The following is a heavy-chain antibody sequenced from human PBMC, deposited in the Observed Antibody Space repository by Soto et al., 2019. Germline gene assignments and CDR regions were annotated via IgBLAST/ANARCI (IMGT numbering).Heavy chain of an antibody. J-gene: IGHJ4*02. CDR1: GFSFRSYW. CDR2: ISSDGSST. D-gene: IGHD3-9*01. V-gene: IGHV3-74*01. Sequence: EVQLVESGGGLVQSGGSLGLSCAASGFSFRSYWMHWVRQAPGKGLVWVARISSDGSSTTYADSANGRFTISRHNAANTLYLQMSSLRAEDTAVYYCAREYYGVLTGYYNDYWGQGTLVTVSS. CDR3: AREYYGVLTGYYNDY.